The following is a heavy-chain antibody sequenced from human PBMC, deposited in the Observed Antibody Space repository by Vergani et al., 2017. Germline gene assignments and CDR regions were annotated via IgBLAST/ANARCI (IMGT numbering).Heavy chain of an antibody. Sequence: EVQLVESGGGLVQPGRSLRLSCAASGFTFEDYAMHWVRQAPGKGLEWVSGINCNSGTIDYADSVKGRFTISRDNAKNSLYLQMNSLRDEDMALYYCAKDMGRMATIPGSWGQGTLVTVSS. CDR2: INCNSGTI. CDR3: AKDMGRMATIPGS. V-gene: IGHV3-9*03. CDR1: GFTFEDYA. J-gene: IGHJ5*02. D-gene: IGHD5-24*01.